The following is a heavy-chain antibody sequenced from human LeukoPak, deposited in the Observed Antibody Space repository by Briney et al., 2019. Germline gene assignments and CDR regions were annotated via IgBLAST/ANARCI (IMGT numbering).Heavy chain of an antibody. J-gene: IGHJ6*03. CDR2: IYSGGST. D-gene: IGHD5-24*01. CDR1: GFTVSSNY. CDR3: ARMDGYYYYYYMDV. V-gene: IGHV3-53*01. Sequence: GGSLRLSCAASGFTVSSNYMSWVRQAPGKGLEWVSVIYSGGSTYYADSVKGRFTISRDNSKNTLYLQMNSLRAEDTAVYYRARMDGYYYYYYMDVWGKGTTVTVSS.